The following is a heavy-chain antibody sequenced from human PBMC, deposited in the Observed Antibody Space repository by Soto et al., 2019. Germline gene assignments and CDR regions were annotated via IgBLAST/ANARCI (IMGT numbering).Heavy chain of an antibody. CDR3: ARGGHIAVVTDSFDS. Sequence: ASVKVSCKSSGYPFNTYYLHWVRQAPGQGLEWMGMIHPSGDGSTYAQKFLGRVTMTMDSSTSTVFMESTSLRSADTAVYYCARGGHIAVVTDSFDSWGQGTLVTVSS. J-gene: IGHJ4*02. CDR2: IHPSGDGS. D-gene: IGHD2-21*02. V-gene: IGHV1-46*02. CDR1: GYPFNTYY.